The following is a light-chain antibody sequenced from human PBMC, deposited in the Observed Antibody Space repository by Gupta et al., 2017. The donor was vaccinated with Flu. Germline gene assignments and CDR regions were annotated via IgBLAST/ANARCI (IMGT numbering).Light chain of an antibody. CDR2: TTS. CDR3: QQSYSTPT. J-gene: IGKJ5*01. V-gene: IGKV1-39*01. Sequence: DIQMTQSPSSHSASVGDRVTITCRASQTISTYLNWYQQKPGKAPNLLIYTTSSLQSGVPSQFSGSGSGTDFSLTISSLQPEDFATYYCQQSYSTPTFGQGTRLEIK. CDR1: QTISTY.